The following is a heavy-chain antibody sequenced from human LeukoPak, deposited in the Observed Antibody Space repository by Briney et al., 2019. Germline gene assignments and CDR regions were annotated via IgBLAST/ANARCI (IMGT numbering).Heavy chain of an antibody. Sequence: PSETLSLTCAVYGGSFSGYYWSRIRQPPGKGLEWIGEINHSGSTNYNPSLKSRVTISVDTSKNQFSLKLSSVTAADTAVYYCERKERPPGWGSYRPYYFDYWGQATLVTVSS. CDR1: GGSFSGYY. CDR3: ERKERPPGWGSYRPYYFDY. V-gene: IGHV4-34*01. J-gene: IGHJ4*02. D-gene: IGHD3-16*02. CDR2: INHSGST.